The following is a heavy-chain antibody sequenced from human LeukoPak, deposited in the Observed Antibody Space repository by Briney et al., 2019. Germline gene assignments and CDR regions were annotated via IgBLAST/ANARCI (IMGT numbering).Heavy chain of an antibody. CDR3: TTEGRTTRPFDY. D-gene: IGHD1-7*01. V-gene: IGHV3-15*01. Sequence: PGGSLRLSCAASGFTFSNAWMSWVRQAPGKGLERVGRIKSKTDGGTTDYAAPVKGRFTISRDVSKNTLYLQMNSLKTEDTAVYYCTTEGRTTRPFDYWGQGTLVTVSS. CDR2: IKSKTDGGTT. CDR1: GFTFSNAW. J-gene: IGHJ4*02.